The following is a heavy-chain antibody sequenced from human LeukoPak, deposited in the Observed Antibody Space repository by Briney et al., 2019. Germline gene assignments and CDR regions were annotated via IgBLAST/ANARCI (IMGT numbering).Heavy chain of an antibody. CDR2: INHSGST. CDR3: ARLKRYCSGGSCPKSYYYYYMDV. Sequence: SETLSLTCAVYGGSFSGYYWSWIRQPPGKGLEWIGEINHSGSTNYNPSLKSRVTISVDTSKNQFSLKLSSVTAADTAVYYCARLKRYCSGGSCPKSYYYYYMDVWGKGTTVTVSS. J-gene: IGHJ6*03. D-gene: IGHD2-15*01. V-gene: IGHV4-34*01. CDR1: GGSFSGYY.